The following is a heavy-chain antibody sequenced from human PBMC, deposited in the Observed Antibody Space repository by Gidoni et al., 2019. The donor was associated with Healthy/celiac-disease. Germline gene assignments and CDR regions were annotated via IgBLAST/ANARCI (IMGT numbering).Heavy chain of an antibody. CDR2: ISGSGGST. V-gene: IGHV3-23*01. CDR3: AKDPMIVVVTHKDDTLDY. CDR1: GFTFSSYA. J-gene: IGHJ4*02. D-gene: IGHD3-22*01. Sequence: EVQLLESGGGLVQPGGSLRLSCAASGFTFSSYAMSWVRQAPGKGLEWVSAISGSGGSTYYADSVKGRFTISRDNSKNTLYLQMNRLRAEDTAVYYCAKDPMIVVVTHKDDTLDYWGQGTLVTVSS.